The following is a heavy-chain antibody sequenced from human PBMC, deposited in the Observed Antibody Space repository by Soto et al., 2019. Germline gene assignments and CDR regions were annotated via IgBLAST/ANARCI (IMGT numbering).Heavy chain of an antibody. CDR1: GYSFTSYW. CDR3: ARHRRIAAGDRYGMDV. D-gene: IGHD6-6*01. Sequence: PGEYLKISCKGSGYSFTSYWIVWVRQMPGKGLEWMGIIYPGDFDTSYSPSFQGQVTISADKSISTAYMQWSSLKASDTAMYYWARHRRIAAGDRYGMDVWGQGTTVTVSS. V-gene: IGHV5-51*01. J-gene: IGHJ6*02. CDR2: IYPGDFDT.